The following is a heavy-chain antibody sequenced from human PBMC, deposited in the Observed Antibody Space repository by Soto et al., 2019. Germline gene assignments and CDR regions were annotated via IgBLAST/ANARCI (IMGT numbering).Heavy chain of an antibody. J-gene: IGHJ5*01. CDR1: GFPFSAFA. CDR3: ARSVRPLRWFDS. Sequence: QPGGSLRLSCAASGFPFSAFAMNWVRQAPGKGLEWVSGIGGSGASIYYADSVKGRFSISRDNFKNTVYLQMNSLRDEDTGVYYCARSVRPLRWFDSWGQGTLVTVSS. D-gene: IGHD3-10*01. V-gene: IGHV3-23*01. CDR2: IGGSGASI.